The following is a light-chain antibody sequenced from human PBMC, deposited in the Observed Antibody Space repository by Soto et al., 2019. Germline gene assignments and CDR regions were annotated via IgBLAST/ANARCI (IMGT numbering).Light chain of an antibody. Sequence: EIVLTQSAATLSLSPGERATLSCRASQSVSSYLAWYQQKPGQAPRLLIYDASNRATGIPARFSGSGSGTDFTLTISSLEPEDFAVYYCQQRSNWLTFGQGTDWRL. J-gene: IGKJ5*01. CDR2: DAS. CDR3: QQRSNWLT. CDR1: QSVSSY. V-gene: IGKV3-11*01.